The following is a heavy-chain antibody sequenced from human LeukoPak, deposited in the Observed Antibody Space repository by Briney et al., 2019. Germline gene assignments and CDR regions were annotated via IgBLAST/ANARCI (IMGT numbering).Heavy chain of an antibody. CDR3: AGVWGDY. D-gene: IGHD3-16*01. J-gene: IGHJ4*02. CDR1: GFTFSSYW. V-gene: IGHV3-7*02. Sequence: GGSLRLSCAASGFTFSSYWMSWVRQAPGKGLEWVANIKPDGSEKYYVDSVKGRFTISRDNSKNGLYLEMNSLRAEDTAIYYCAGVWGDYWGQGTLVTVSS. CDR2: IKPDGSEK.